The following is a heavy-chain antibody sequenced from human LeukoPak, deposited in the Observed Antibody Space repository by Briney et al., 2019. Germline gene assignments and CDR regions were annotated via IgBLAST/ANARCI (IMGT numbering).Heavy chain of an antibody. J-gene: IGHJ5*02. D-gene: IGHD3-3*01. V-gene: IGHV4-34*01. CDR1: GGSFSGYY. CDR2: INHSGST. CDR3: ARGARAIFGVVTLNWFDP. Sequence: PSETLSLTCAVYGGSFSGYYWSWIRQPPGKGLEWIGEINHSGSTNYNPSLKSRVTISVDTSKNQFSLKLSSVTAADTAVYHCARGARAIFGVVTLNWFDPWGQGTLVTVSS.